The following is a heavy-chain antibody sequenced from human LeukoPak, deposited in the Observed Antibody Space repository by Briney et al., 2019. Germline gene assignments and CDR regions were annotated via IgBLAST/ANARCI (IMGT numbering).Heavy chain of an antibody. D-gene: IGHD3-22*01. CDR1: GESSFSSYY. V-gene: IGHV4-34*01. CDR3: SRQVVGNDY. CDR2: INHMGYT. Sequence: PSETLSLTCAVYGESSFSSYYWSWIRQTPGGALEWIGEINHMGYTNYNPSLKSRVTLSIDTSKNQFSLRLSSVTAADTAVYYCSRQVVGNDYWGQGTLVSVSS. J-gene: IGHJ4*02.